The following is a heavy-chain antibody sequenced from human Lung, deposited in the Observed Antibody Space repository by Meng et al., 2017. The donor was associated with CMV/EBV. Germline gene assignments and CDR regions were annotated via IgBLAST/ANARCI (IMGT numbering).Heavy chain of an antibody. D-gene: IGHD2-8*01. CDR3: AKDLYYSFDY. CDR2: INAGNGNT. J-gene: IGHJ4*02. Sequence: VQLVQFGAEVKKPGASGKVSCKASGYSFTTYAMHWVRQAPGQRLEWMGWINAGNGNTKYSEKFQSRVTITRDTAASTAYMELSSLRSEDTAVYYCAKDLYYSFDYWGQGTLVTVSS. V-gene: IGHV1-3*01. CDR1: GYSFTTYA.